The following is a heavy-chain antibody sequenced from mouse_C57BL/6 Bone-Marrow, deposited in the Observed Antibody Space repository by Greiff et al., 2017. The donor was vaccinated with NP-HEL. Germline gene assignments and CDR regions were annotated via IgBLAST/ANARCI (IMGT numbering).Heavy chain of an antibody. J-gene: IGHJ2*01. D-gene: IGHD2-4*01. CDR3: TRYDYDGDYFDY. V-gene: IGHV5-9-1*02. CDR2: ISSGGDYI. CDR1: GFTFSSYA. Sequence: EVKLVESGEGLVKPGGSLKLSCAASGFTFSSYAMSWVRQTPEKRLEWVAYISSGGDYIYYADTVKGRFTISRDNARNTLYLQMSSLKSEDTAMYYCTRYDYDGDYFDYWGQGTTLTVSS.